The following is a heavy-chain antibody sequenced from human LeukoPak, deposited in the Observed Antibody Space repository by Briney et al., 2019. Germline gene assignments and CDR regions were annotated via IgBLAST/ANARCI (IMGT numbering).Heavy chain of an antibody. CDR3: ANSISMDFQY. Sequence: PSETLSLTCTVSGGSVSSHYWNWIRQPAGKGLEWIGRIYNGGSTNYNPSLESRVTISLDRSKNQFPLKLTSVTAADTAVYYCANSISMDFQYWGQGTLVTVSS. CDR1: GGSVSSHY. V-gene: IGHV4-4*07. J-gene: IGHJ4*02. D-gene: IGHD2/OR15-2a*01. CDR2: IYNGGST.